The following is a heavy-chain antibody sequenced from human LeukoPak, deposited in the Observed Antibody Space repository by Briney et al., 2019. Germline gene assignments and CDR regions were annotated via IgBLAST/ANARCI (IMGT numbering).Heavy chain of an antibody. J-gene: IGHJ5*02. CDR1: GFTFSAYV. CDR2: MTATGDTK. V-gene: IGHV3-23*01. Sequence: GGSLRVSCTASGFTFSAYVMTWVRQAPGKVLEWVSGMTATGDTKYYADSVKGRFTISRDNSKNTLYLQLDSLRAEDTAVYYCARKSVIVYYGGLDPWGQGTLVTVSP. D-gene: IGHD3-22*01. CDR3: ARKSVIVYYGGLDP.